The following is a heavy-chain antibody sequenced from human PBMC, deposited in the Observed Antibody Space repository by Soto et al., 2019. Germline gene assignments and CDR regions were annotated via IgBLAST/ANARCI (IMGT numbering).Heavy chain of an antibody. V-gene: IGHV3-23*01. CDR2: ISNTGVTT. CDR1: GFTFSRYA. Sequence: EAQLLDSGGGLVQPGGSLRLSCAASGFTFSRYAMNWVRQAPGKGLEWVSSISNTGVTTYYADSVKGQFTVSRDNSKNTVYLQMNSLRVDDTAVYFCAKDLGYSSAWYTDDAFDIWGQGTVVTVSS. J-gene: IGHJ3*02. CDR3: AKDLGYSSAWYTDDAFDI. D-gene: IGHD6-19*01.